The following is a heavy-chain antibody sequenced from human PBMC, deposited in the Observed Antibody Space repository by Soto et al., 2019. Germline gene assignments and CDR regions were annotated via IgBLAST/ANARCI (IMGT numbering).Heavy chain of an antibody. V-gene: IGHV3-30*18. Sequence: QVQLVESGGGVAQPGWSLRLSCAASGFSFSSYGMHWVRQAPGKGLEWVAVISYDGNNKYYADSVKGRFTISRDNSKNSQYLQMYSLRAEDTAVYYCAKDEQGYSSSWYPFDYWGQGTLVIVSS. J-gene: IGHJ4*02. CDR2: ISYDGNNK. D-gene: IGHD6-13*01. CDR1: GFSFSSYG. CDR3: AKDEQGYSSSWYPFDY.